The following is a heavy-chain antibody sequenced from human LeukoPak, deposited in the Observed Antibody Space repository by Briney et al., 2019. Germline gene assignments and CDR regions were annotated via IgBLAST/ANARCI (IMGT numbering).Heavy chain of an antibody. CDR3: ARDVGIAAVAY. J-gene: IGHJ4*02. V-gene: IGHV3-11*04. CDR1: GFTFSDYY. D-gene: IGHD6-13*01. Sequence: GGSLRLSCAASGFTFSDYYMSWIRQAPGKGLEWVSYISSSGSTNYYADSVKGRFIISRDNAKNSLYLQMNSLRAEDTAVYYCARDVGIAAVAYWGQGTLVTVSS. CDR2: ISSSGSTN.